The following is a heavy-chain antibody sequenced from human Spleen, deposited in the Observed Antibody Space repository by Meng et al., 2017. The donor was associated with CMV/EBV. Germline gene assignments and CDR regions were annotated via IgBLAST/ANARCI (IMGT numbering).Heavy chain of an antibody. Sequence: GESLKISCAGSRFTFSRYWMSWVRQAPGKGLEWVANIKQDGSEKYYVDSVKGRFTISRDNAKNSVHLQMNSLRAEDTAVYYCARDPDIVVVPAAIPRNYYYYGMDVWGQGTTVTVSS. V-gene: IGHV3-7*01. CDR3: ARDPDIVVVPAAIPRNYYYYGMDV. D-gene: IGHD2-2*01. CDR2: IKQDGSEK. J-gene: IGHJ6*02. CDR1: RFTFSRYW.